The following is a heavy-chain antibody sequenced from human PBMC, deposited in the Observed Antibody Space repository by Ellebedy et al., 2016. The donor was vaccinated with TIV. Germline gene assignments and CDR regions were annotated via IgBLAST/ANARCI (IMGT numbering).Heavy chain of an antibody. CDR1: GFTFTTYG. V-gene: IGHV3-23*01. D-gene: IGHD6-19*01. Sequence: GESLKISXAASGFTFTTYGMNWVRQAPGKGLDWVSAISGDSAWTYYADSVRGRFTISRDNSKNTLYLQMNSLRAEDTAVYYCAKDLSGWYGGGLDYWGQGTLVTVSS. CDR3: AKDLSGWYGGGLDY. CDR2: ISGDSAWT. J-gene: IGHJ4*02.